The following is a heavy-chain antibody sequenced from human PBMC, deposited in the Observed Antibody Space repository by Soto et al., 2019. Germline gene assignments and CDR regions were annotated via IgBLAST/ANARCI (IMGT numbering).Heavy chain of an antibody. Sequence: PSETLSLTCTVSGGSISSSSYYWGWIRQPPGKGLEWIGSIYYSGSTYYNPSLKSRVTISVDTSKNQFSLKLSSVTAADTAVYYCARHLPFYSWFDPWGQGTLVTVSS. V-gene: IGHV4-39*01. CDR1: GGSISSSSYY. J-gene: IGHJ5*02. CDR2: IYYSGST. CDR3: ARHLPFYSWFDP.